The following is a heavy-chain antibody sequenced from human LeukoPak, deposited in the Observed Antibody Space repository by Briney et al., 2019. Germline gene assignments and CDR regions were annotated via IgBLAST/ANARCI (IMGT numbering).Heavy chain of an antibody. V-gene: IGHV4-31*03. J-gene: IGHJ4*02. CDR2: IYHSGST. CDR3: ARARGRYYDSSGYPRFHYFDY. Sequence: SETLSLTCTVSGGSTSSGGYYWSWIRQHPGKGLEWIGYIYHSGSTYYNPSLKSRVTISVDTSKNQFSLKLSSVTAADTAVYYCARARGRYYDSSGYPRFHYFDYWGQGTLVTVSS. D-gene: IGHD3-22*01. CDR1: GGSTSSGGYY.